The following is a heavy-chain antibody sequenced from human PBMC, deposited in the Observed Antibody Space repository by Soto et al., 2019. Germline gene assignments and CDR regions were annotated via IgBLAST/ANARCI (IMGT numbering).Heavy chain of an antibody. CDR1: GFTFSNYG. J-gene: IGHJ4*02. D-gene: IGHD3-10*01. Sequence: QVQLVESGGGVVQPGRSLRLSCAVSGFTFSNYGMHWVRQAPGKGLEWVAVIWYDGINKYYADSVEGPFTISRDNSKNTLYLQMNSLRAEDTAVYYCARALLWFGELLTSPFDHWGQGTPVSVSS. CDR2: IWYDGINK. V-gene: IGHV3-33*01. CDR3: ARALLWFGELLTSPFDH.